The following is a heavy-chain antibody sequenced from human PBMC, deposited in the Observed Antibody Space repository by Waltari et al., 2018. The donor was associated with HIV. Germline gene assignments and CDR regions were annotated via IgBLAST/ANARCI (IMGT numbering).Heavy chain of an antibody. CDR2: VWAYDGNR. CDR3: ARGGGTWLQETHYYKGLDV. V-gene: IGHV1-18*01. J-gene: IGHJ6*02. Sequence: QVHLMQSGPEMRKPGASVTISCRAAGYDLTSHGITWVRQAPGQGREWVGWVWAYDGNRVIERGFKDSVSVKTDKSTTTAFFELRSLGIDDTATYFCARGGGTWLQETHYYKGLDVWGQGTTVIVSS. D-gene: IGHD3-10*01. CDR1: GYDLTSHG.